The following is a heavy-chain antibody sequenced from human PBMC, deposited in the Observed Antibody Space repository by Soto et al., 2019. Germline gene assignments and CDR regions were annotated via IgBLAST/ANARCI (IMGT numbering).Heavy chain of an antibody. D-gene: IGHD6-19*01. Sequence: EVQLVESGGGLVKPGGSLRLSCAASGFTFSDYSMNWVRQAPGKGLEWVSSMTSSSSYIYYADSVKGRFTISRDNAKKSLYLQMNSLRAEDTALFYCARDGWVDYWGQGTLVTVSS. CDR1: GFTFSDYS. J-gene: IGHJ4*02. CDR2: MTSSSSYI. CDR3: ARDGWVDY. V-gene: IGHV3-21*01.